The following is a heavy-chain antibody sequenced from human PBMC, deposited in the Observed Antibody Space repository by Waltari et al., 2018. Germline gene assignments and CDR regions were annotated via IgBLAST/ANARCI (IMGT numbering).Heavy chain of an antibody. Sequence: EVQLVESGGGLVQPGGSLGLSCVASGFTFSRYWMTWVRQAPGKGLGWVANIKLDGSEKYYVDSVKGRFTISRDNAKNSLYLQMNSLRAEDTAIYYCASKPSGYRYFDYWGQGTLVTVSS. V-gene: IGHV3-7*01. CDR1: GFTFSRYW. J-gene: IGHJ4*02. D-gene: IGHD5-12*01. CDR2: IKLDGSEK. CDR3: ASKPSGYRYFDY.